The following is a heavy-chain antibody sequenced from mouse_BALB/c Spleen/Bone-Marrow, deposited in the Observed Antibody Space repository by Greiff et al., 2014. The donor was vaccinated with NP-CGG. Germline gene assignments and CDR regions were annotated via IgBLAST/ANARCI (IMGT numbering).Heavy chain of an antibody. V-gene: IGHV14-3*02. CDR1: GFNIKDTY. CDR3: ASCYYGSSSFAY. J-gene: IGHJ3*01. Sequence: VQLQQSGAELVKPGASVKLSCTASGFNIKDTYMHWVKQRPEQGLEWIGRIDPANGNTKYDPKFQGKATITADTSSNSAYLQLSFLTSEDTAVYYCASCYYGSSSFAYGGQGTLVTVSA. CDR2: IDPANGNT. D-gene: IGHD1-1*01.